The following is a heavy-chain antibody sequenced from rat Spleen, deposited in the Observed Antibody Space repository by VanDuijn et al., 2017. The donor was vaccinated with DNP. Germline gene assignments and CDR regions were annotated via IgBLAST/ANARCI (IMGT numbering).Heavy chain of an antibody. CDR2: ISPSGGST. Sequence: EVQLVESGGGLVQPGRSMKLSCVASGFTFSDYGMHWIRQAPTKGLEWVASISPSGGSTYYRDSVKGRFTISRENAKSTLYLQMDSLRSEDTATYYCTTDLGDYWGQGVMVTVSS. V-gene: IGHV5-19*01. D-gene: IGHD5-1*01. CDR3: TTDLGDY. J-gene: IGHJ2*01. CDR1: GFTFSDYG.